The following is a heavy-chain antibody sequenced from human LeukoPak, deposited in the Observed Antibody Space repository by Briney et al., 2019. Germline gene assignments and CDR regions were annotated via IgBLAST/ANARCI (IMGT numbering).Heavy chain of an antibody. J-gene: IGHJ5*02. D-gene: IGHD3-10*01. Sequence: GGSLRLSCAASGFTFSSYGMHWVRQAPGKGLEWVAVISYDGSNKYYADSVKGRFTISRDNSKNTLYLQMNSLRAEDTAVYYCARDSITMVRGVIYYNWFDPWGQGTLVTVSS. V-gene: IGHV3-30*03. CDR2: ISYDGSNK. CDR1: GFTFSSYG. CDR3: ARDSITMVRGVIYYNWFDP.